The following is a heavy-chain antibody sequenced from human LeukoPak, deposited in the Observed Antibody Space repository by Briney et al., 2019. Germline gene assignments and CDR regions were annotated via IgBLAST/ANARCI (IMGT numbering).Heavy chain of an antibody. CDR1: GFTFSNYW. J-gene: IGHJ4*02. Sequence: PGGSLRLSCAASGFTFSNYWMNWVRQAPGKGLEWVANIKQDGGEKYSVDSVKGRFTVSRDNAKNSLYLQMNSLRAEDTAVYYCANYDSDGGKVDYWGQGTLVTVSS. V-gene: IGHV3-7*01. CDR2: IKQDGGEK. CDR3: ANYDSDGGKVDY. D-gene: IGHD3-22*01.